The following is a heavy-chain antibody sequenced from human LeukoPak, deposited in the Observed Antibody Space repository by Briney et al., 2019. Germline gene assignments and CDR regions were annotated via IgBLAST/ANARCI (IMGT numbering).Heavy chain of an antibody. Sequence: GGSLRLSCAASGFTFSDYYMSWIRQAPGKGLEWVSYISTSGSTIKYADSVKGRFTISRDNAKNSLFLQLNSLRAEDTAVYYCARWTVSGGDYWGQGTLVTVSS. J-gene: IGHJ4*02. CDR2: ISTSGSTI. D-gene: IGHD3-16*01. V-gene: IGHV3-11*01. CDR1: GFTFSDYY. CDR3: ARWTVSGGDY.